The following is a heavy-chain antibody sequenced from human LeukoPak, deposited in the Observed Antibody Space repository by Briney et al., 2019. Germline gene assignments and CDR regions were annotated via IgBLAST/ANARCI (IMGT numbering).Heavy chain of an antibody. CDR2: ISSNGGST. CDR3: ARFNMAARDKGFDY. D-gene: IGHD6-25*01. Sequence: PGGSLRLSCAASGFTFSSYAMHWVRQAPGKGLEYVSAISSNGGSTYYANSVKGRFTISRDNSKNTLYLQMGSLRAEDMAVYYCARFNMAARDKGFDYWGQGTLVTVSS. V-gene: IGHV3-64*01. J-gene: IGHJ4*02. CDR1: GFTFSSYA.